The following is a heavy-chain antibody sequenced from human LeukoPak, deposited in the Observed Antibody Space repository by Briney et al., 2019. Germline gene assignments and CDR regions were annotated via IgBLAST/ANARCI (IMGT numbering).Heavy chain of an antibody. CDR3: ARDRETGTTFETLYY. CDR1: GFTFSSYG. J-gene: IGHJ4*02. D-gene: IGHD1-7*01. CDR2: IWYDGSNK. V-gene: IGHV3-33*01. Sequence: PGRFLRLSCAASGFTFSSYGMHWVRQAPGKGLEWVAVIWYDGSNKYYADSVKGRFTISRDNSKNTLYLQMNSLRAEDTAVYYCARDRETGTTFETLYYWGQGTLVTVSS.